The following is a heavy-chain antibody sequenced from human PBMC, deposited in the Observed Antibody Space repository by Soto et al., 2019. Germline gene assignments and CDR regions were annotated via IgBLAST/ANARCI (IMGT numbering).Heavy chain of an antibody. Sequence: QVQLVQSGAEVKKPGASVKVSCKASGYTFTSYGISWXXXXXXXXXXWMGWISAYNGNTNYAQKLQGRVTMTTDTSTSTAYMELXXXRXXXXXXXXXXXXXXXXXXXXXXVWGQGTTVTVSS. CDR1: GYTFTSYG. CDR3: XXXXXXXXXXXXXV. V-gene: IGHV1-18*04. J-gene: IGHJ6*02. CDR2: ISAYNGNT.